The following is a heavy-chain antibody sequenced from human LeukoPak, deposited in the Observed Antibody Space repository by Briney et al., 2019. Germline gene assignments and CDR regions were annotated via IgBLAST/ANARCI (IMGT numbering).Heavy chain of an antibody. Sequence: SETLSLTCAVYGGSFSGYYWSWIRQPPGKGLEWIGYIYYSGSANYHPSLKSRVTISVDTSKNRFSLRLSSVTAADTAVYYCARVTGYRIEDYFDYWGQGTLVTVSS. CDR3: ARVTGYRIEDYFDY. V-gene: IGHV4-59*01. CDR2: IYYSGSA. J-gene: IGHJ4*02. D-gene: IGHD6-13*01. CDR1: GGSFSGYY.